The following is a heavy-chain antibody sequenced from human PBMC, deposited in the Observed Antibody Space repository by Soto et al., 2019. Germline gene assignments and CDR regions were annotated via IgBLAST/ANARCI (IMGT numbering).Heavy chain of an antibody. J-gene: IGHJ5*02. CDR3: AKDKRFGSRGWFDP. CDR1: GFTFSSYA. D-gene: IGHD3-3*01. V-gene: IGHV3-23*01. Sequence: PGGSLRLSCATSGFTFSSYAISWVRQAPGKGLEWVSAISGSGGSTYYADSVKGRFTISRDNSKNTLYLQMNSLRAEDTAVYYCAKDKRFGSRGWFDPWGQGTLVTVSS. CDR2: ISGSGGST.